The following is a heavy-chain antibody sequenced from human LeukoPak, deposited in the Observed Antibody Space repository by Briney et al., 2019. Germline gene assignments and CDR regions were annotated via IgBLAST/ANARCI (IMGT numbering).Heavy chain of an antibody. V-gene: IGHV3-21*01. Sequence: PGGSLRLSCAASGFTFSSYSMNWVRQAPGKGLEWVSSISSSSSYIYYADSVKGRFTISRDNAKNSLYLQMNSLRAEDTAVYYCARDQYCSSGSCYWAVSYFYYMDVWGKGTTVTVSS. CDR1: GFTFSSYS. D-gene: IGHD2-15*01. CDR2: ISSSSSYI. CDR3: ARDQYCSSGSCYWAVSYFYYMDV. J-gene: IGHJ6*03.